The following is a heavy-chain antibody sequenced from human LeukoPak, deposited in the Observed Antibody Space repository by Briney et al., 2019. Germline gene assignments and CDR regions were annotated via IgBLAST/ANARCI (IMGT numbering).Heavy chain of an antibody. CDR2: ISSSGST. CDR1: GDSISSGDYY. V-gene: IGHV4-61*02. Sequence: PSETLSLTCTVSGDSISSGDYYWSWIRQPAGKGLEWIGRISSSGSTNYNPSLKSRVTISVDTSKNQFSLKLSSVTAADTAVYYCARRGYDILTGYPHPYYYYYMDVWGKGTTVTISS. D-gene: IGHD3-9*01. CDR3: ARRGYDILTGYPHPYYYYYMDV. J-gene: IGHJ6*03.